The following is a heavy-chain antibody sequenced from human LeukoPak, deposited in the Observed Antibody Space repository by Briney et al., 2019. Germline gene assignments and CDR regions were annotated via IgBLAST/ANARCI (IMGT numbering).Heavy chain of an antibody. CDR2: INPNSGGT. CDR3: ARTLERHYYGAGSYYPLGY. Sequence: ASVKVSCKASGYTFTGYYMHWVRQAPGQGLEWMGWINPNSGGTNYAQKFQGRVTMTRDTSISTAYMELSRLRSDDTAVYYCARTLERHYYGAGSYYPLGYWGQGTLVTVSS. D-gene: IGHD3-10*01. V-gene: IGHV1-2*02. CDR1: GYTFTGYY. J-gene: IGHJ4*02.